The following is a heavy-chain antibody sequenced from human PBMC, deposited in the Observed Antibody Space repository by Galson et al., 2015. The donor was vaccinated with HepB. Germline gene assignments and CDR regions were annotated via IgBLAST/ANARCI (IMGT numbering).Heavy chain of an antibody. J-gene: IGHJ3*02. CDR1: GFTFSNYG. CDR2: ITSTSSTI. D-gene: IGHD2-2*02. V-gene: IGHV3-48*02. Sequence: SLRLSCAASGFTFSNYGMNWVRQAPGKGLEWVSYITSTSSTIYYADSVKGRFTMSRDNAKNSLYLQMDSLRDEDTAVYYCARDQLGYCSAKTCYNSNAFDIWGRGTMVTVSS. CDR3: ARDQLGYCSAKTCYNSNAFDI.